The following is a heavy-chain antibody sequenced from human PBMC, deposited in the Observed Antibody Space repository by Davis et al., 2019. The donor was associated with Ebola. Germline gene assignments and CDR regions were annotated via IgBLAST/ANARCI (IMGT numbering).Heavy chain of an antibody. D-gene: IGHD3-22*01. Sequence: SETLSLTCTVSGYSISSGYYWGWIRQPPGKGLEWIGSIYHSGSTYYNPSLKSRVTISVDTSKNQFSLRLSSVTAADTAVYYCAKSTMIVGDWDFDYWGQGTLVTVSS. V-gene: IGHV4-38-2*02. CDR2: IYHSGST. CDR1: GYSISSGYY. CDR3: AKSTMIVGDWDFDY. J-gene: IGHJ4*02.